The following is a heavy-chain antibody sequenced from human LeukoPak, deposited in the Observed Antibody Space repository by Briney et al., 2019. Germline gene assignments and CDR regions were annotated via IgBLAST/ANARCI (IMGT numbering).Heavy chain of an antibody. CDR3: AMFCDSSGYTCQ. CDR2: MNPNSGNT. CDR1: GYTFTSYD. D-gene: IGHD3-22*01. V-gene: IGHV1-8*01. Sequence: ASVKVSCKASGYTFTSYDINWVRQATGQGLEWMGWMNPNSGNTGYAQKFQGRVTMTRNTSISTAYMELSSLRSEDTAVYYCAMFCDSSGYTCQWGQGTLVTVSS. J-gene: IGHJ4*02.